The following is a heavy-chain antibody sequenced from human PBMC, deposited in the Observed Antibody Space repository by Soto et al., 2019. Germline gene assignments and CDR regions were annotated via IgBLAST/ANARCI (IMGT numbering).Heavy chain of an antibody. CDR3: ARSFGYYYYGMDV. CDR2: ISYDGSNK. J-gene: IGHJ6*02. Sequence: HPGGSLRHSCAASGFTFSSYAMHWVRQAPGKGLEWVAVISYDGSNKYYADSVKGRFTISRDNSKNTLYLQMNSLRAEDTAVYYCARSFGYYYYGMDVWGQGTTVTVSS. V-gene: IGHV3-30-3*01. CDR1: GFTFSSYA. D-gene: IGHD3-10*01.